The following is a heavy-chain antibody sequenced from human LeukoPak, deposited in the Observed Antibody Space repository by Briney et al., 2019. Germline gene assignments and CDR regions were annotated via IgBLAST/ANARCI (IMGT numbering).Heavy chain of an antibody. CDR3: AKDLHGGYSSDY. J-gene: IGHJ4*02. D-gene: IGHD4-23*01. V-gene: IGHV3-30*02. CDR1: GFTFNNFG. Sequence: GGSLRLSCAASGFTFNNFGMHWVRQAPGKGLEWVSFIGYEGVHKYYADSVKGRFTISKDNSKATLYLQMNSLRPENTAVYYCAKDLHGGYSSDYWGQGTLVTVFS. CDR2: IGYEGVHK.